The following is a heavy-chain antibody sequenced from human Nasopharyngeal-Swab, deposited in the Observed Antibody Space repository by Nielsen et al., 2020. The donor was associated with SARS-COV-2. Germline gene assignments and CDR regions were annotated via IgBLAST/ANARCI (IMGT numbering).Heavy chain of an antibody. J-gene: IGHJ6*02. CDR3: ARDVLARGVLAHFYYYAMDV. CDR2: ISSSSGIR. D-gene: IGHD3-10*01. V-gene: IGHV3-48*02. Sequence: WIRQPPGKGLEWVSYISSSSGIRYYADSVKGRFSISRDNAKNSLYLQMNSLRDEDTAVYYCARDVLARGVLAHFYYYAMDVWGQGTTVTVSS.